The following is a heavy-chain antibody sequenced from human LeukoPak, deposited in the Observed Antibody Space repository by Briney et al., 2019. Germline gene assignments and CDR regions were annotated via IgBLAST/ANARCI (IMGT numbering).Heavy chain of an antibody. CDR1: GGSISSYY. CDR3: ARAGNNWSFDY. Sequence: SETLSLTCTVSGGSISSYYWSWIRQPPGKGLEWIGYIYYSGNTNYNPYLKSRVTISVDTSKNQFSLKLSSVTAADTAVYYCARAGNNWSFDYWGQGTLVTVSS. D-gene: IGHD1-1*01. CDR2: IYYSGNT. V-gene: IGHV4-59*01. J-gene: IGHJ4*02.